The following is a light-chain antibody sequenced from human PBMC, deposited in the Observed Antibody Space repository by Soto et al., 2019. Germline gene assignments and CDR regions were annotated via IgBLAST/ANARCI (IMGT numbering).Light chain of an antibody. V-gene: IGKV1-5*03. Sequence: DIQMTQSPSTLSASVGDRVTMTCRASQNVNRWLAWYQQKPGTAPKLLIYKASGLESGVTSRFSGSGSGTEFTLTISSLQAEDFATYYCQQYNSYTYTFGQGTKLEIK. CDR1: QNVNRW. CDR2: KAS. J-gene: IGKJ2*01. CDR3: QQYNSYTYT.